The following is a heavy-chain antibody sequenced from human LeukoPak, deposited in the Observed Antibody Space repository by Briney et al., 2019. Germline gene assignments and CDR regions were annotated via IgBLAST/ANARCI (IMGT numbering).Heavy chain of an antibody. J-gene: IGHJ4*02. CDR3: ASVEWELLGY. CDR1: GFTFSSYG. CDR2: ISYDGSNK. D-gene: IGHD1-26*01. V-gene: IGHV3-30*03. Sequence: GGSLRLSCAASGFTFSSYGMHWVRQAPGKGLEWVAVISYDGSNKYYADSVKGRFTISMDNAKNSLYLQMNSLRAEDTAVYYCASVEWELLGYWGQGTLVTVSS.